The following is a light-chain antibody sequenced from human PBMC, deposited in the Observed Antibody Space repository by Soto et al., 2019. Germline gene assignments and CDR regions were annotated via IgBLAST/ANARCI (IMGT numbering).Light chain of an antibody. Sequence: DIQMTQSPSTLSASVGDRVTITCRASQSTNSWVAWYQQKLGKAPKILIYKVSNLESGVPSRFSGSGSGTEFTLTISSLQPDDFATYYRQQYNTYPWTVGQGTKVEIK. CDR2: KVS. V-gene: IGKV1-5*03. J-gene: IGKJ1*01. CDR3: QQYNTYPWT. CDR1: QSTNSW.